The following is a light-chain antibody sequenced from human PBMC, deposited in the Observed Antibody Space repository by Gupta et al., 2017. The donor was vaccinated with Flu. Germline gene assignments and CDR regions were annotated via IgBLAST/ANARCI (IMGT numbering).Light chain of an antibody. Sequence: IQMTQSPSSLSASVGDRVTITCRASGSIVAFLSWYQQKPGKAPKLLIYAASRLQSGVPSRFSGSGYRTEFTLTISRRQPEDFANYYCQQRDTIPWPFGQGTTVEIK. CDR3: QQRDTIPWP. CDR1: GSIVAF. V-gene: IGKV1-39*01. J-gene: IGKJ1*01. CDR2: AAS.